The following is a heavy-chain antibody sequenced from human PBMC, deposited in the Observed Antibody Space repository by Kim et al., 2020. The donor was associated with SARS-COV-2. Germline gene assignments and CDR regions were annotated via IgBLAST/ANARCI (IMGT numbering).Heavy chain of an antibody. CDR1: GGSFSGYY. CDR3: AREPGIAVAGGGDP. V-gene: IGHV4-34*01. Sequence: SETLSLTCAVYGGSFSGYYWSWIRQPPGKGLEWIGEINHSGSTNYNPSLKSRVTISVDTSKNQFSLKLSSVTAADTAVYYCAREPGIAVAGGGDPWGQGTLVTVSS. CDR2: INHSGST. D-gene: IGHD6-19*01. J-gene: IGHJ5*02.